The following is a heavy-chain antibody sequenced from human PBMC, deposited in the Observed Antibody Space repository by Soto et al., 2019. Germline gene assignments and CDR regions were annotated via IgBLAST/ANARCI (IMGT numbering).Heavy chain of an antibody. D-gene: IGHD3-22*01. J-gene: IGHJ5*02. V-gene: IGHV3-23*01. CDR1: VFTFSSYA. CDR2: ISGIGCST. Sequence: GTLRLSCAASVFTFSSYAMSWVRQAPGKGLEWVSAISGIGCSTYYAGSVKGRFTISRDNSKDTLYLQMNSLRAEDTAVYYCAKGDYYDSSGSSFDPWGQGTLVTISS. CDR3: AKGDYYDSSGSSFDP.